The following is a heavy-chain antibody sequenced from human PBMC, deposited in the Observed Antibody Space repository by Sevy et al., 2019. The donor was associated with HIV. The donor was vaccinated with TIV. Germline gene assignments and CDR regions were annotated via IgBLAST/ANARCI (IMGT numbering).Heavy chain of an antibody. V-gene: IGHV3-23*01. CDR2: ISGSGGST. CDR3: AKEGIEAAGDYYYYYMDV. J-gene: IGHJ6*03. Sequence: GGSLRLSCAASGFTFSSYAMSWVRQAPGKGLEWVSAISGSGGSTYYADSVKGRFTISRDNSKNTLYLQMNSLRAEDTAVYYCAKEGIEAAGDYYYYYMDVWGKGTTVTVSS. CDR1: GFTFSSYA. D-gene: IGHD6-25*01.